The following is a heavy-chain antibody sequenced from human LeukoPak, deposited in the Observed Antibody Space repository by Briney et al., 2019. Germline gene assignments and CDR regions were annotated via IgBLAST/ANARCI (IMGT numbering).Heavy chain of an antibody. CDR1: GFTFSDYY. CDR2: ISSSSSYT. J-gene: IGHJ4*02. CDR3: AKGGDSSGYYYYFDY. Sequence: PGGSLRLSCAASGFTFSDYYMSWIRQAPGKGLEWVSYISSSSSYTYYADSVKGRFTISRDNSKNTLYLQMNSLRAEDTAVYYCAKGGDSSGYYYYFDYWGQGTLVTVSS. V-gene: IGHV3-11*03. D-gene: IGHD3-22*01.